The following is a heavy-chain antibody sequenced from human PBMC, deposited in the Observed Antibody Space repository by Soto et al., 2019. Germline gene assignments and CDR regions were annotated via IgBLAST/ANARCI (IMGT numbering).Heavy chain of an antibody. D-gene: IGHD3-3*01. J-gene: IGHJ4*02. CDR3: ARGDFWRGLDY. Sequence: QVQLVESGGGVVQSGRSLRLSCAASGFTFSSYAMHWVRQAPGKGLEWVAVISYDGSNKYYADSVKGRFTISRDNSKNTLYLQMNSLRAEDTAMYYCARGDFWRGLDYWGQGTLVTVSS. CDR2: ISYDGSNK. CDR1: GFTFSSYA. V-gene: IGHV3-30-3*01.